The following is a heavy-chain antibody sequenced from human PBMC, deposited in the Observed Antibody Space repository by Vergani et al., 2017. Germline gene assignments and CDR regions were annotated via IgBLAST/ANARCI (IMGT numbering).Heavy chain of an antibody. CDR1: GFSLSTSGVG. D-gene: IGHD3-10*01. V-gene: IGHV2-5*01. Sequence: QITLKESGPTLVKPTQTLTLTCTFSGFSLSTSGVGVGWIRQPPGKALEWLALIYWNDDKRYSPSLKSRLTITKDTSKNQVVLTMTNMDPVDTATYYCAXKLLWFGELLQFDYWGQGTLVTVSS. CDR3: AXKLLWFGELLQFDY. J-gene: IGHJ4*02. CDR2: IYWNDDK.